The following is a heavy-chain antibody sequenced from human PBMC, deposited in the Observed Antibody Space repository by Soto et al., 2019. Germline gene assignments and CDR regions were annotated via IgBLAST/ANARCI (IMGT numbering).Heavy chain of an antibody. V-gene: IGHV4-39*01. J-gene: IGHJ4*02. CDR1: GGSISSSSYY. Sequence: PSETLSLTCTVSGGSISSSSYYWGWIRQPPGKGLEWIGSIYYSGTTYYNPSLKSRVTISVDTSKNQFSLKLSSVTAADTALYNCANYDSSGGYFDYWGQGTLVTVSS. CDR3: ANYDSSGGYFDY. CDR2: IYYSGTT. D-gene: IGHD3-22*01.